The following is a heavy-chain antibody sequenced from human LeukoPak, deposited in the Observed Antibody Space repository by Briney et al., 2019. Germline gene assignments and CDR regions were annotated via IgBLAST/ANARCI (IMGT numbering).Heavy chain of an antibody. V-gene: IGHV3-48*04. CDR2: ISGVSSTI. CDR1: GFIFSDYS. J-gene: IGHJ4*02. D-gene: IGHD3-10*01. CDR3: ARVSNVLPDY. Sequence: GGSLRLSCAVSGFIFSDYSMNWVRQAPGKGLEWVSYISGVSSTIYYADSVKGRFTISRDNAKNSLYLQMNSLGAEDTAVYYCARVSNVLPDYWGQGTLVTVSS.